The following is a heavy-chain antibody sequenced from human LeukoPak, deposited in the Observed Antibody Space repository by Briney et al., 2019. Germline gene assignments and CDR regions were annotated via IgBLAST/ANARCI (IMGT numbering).Heavy chain of an antibody. CDR1: GFTFSSYG. Sequence: GGSLRLSCAASGFTFSSYGMHWVRQAPGKGLEWVAVISYDGSNKYYADSVKGRFTISRDNSKNTLYLQMNSLRAEDTAVYYCAKDSHAWGSYRYRDFDYWGQGTLVTVSS. CDR2: ISYDGSNK. D-gene: IGHD3-16*02. V-gene: IGHV3-30*18. J-gene: IGHJ4*02. CDR3: AKDSHAWGSYRYRDFDY.